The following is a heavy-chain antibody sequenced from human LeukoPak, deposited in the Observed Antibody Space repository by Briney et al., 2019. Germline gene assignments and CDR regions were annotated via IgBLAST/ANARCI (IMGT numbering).Heavy chain of an antibody. Sequence: SETLSLTCAVSGYSLGRNYYWGWIRQSPGKGLEWIGRIYGRASTSYNPSLMNRVTMSVDTSKNHFSLQLTSVTAADTAVYYCARYDSRGSASTKFDYWGPGIQVTVSS. CDR2: IYGRAST. D-gene: IGHD3-3*01. V-gene: IGHV4-38-2*01. J-gene: IGHJ4*02. CDR3: ARYDSRGSASTKFDY. CDR1: GYSLGRNYY.